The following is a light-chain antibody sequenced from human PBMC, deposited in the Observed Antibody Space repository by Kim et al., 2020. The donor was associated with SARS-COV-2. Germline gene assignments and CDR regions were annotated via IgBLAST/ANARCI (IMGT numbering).Light chain of an antibody. CDR1: QGIGTW. J-gene: IGKJ5*01. CDR3: QQYKNYPIT. V-gene: IGKV1D-16*01. Sequence: ASVGDRVTITCRASQGIGTWLAVYQQKPEKAPKSLIYGASNLQSGFPSRFRRSGSGTDFTLTISILQPEDFATYYYQQYKNYPITFGQGTRLEIK. CDR2: GAS.